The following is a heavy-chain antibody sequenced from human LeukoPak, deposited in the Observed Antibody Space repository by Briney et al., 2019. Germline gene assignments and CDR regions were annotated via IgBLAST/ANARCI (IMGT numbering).Heavy chain of an antibody. V-gene: IGHV1-18*03. CDR3: ARVVGDSSGYYFGDLDY. J-gene: IGHJ4*02. Sequence: ASVKVSCKASGYTFTSYGISWVRQAPGQGLEWMGWISAYNGNTNYAQKLQGRVTMTTDTSTSTAYMELRSLRSDDMAVYYCARVVGDSSGYYFGDLDYWGQGTLVTVSS. CDR2: ISAYNGNT. CDR1: GYTFTSYG. D-gene: IGHD3-22*01.